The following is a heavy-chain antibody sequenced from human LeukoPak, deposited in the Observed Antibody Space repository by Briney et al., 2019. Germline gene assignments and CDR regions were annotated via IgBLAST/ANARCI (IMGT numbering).Heavy chain of an antibody. CDR2: IYTSGST. V-gene: IGHV4-4*07. CDR1: CGSISSYY. Sequence: SETLSLTCTDTCGSISSYYWSWIRQPAGTGLEWIGRIYTSGSTNYNPSLKSRVTMSVDTSKNQFSLKLSSVTAADTAVYYCARARYDILTGYSDDAFDIWGQGTMVTVSS. CDR3: ARARYDILTGYSDDAFDI. D-gene: IGHD3-9*01. J-gene: IGHJ3*02.